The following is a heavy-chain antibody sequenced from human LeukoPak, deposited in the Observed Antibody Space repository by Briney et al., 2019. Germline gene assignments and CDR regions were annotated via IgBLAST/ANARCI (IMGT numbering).Heavy chain of an antibody. Sequence: SVKVSYKASGGTFSSYAISWVRQAPGQGLEWMGGIIPIFGTANYAQKFQGRVTITTDESTSTAYMELSSLRSEDTAVYYCARENEQLGAFDYWGQGTLVTVSS. CDR3: ARENEQLGAFDY. CDR1: GGTFSSYA. CDR2: IIPIFGTA. D-gene: IGHD6-6*01. V-gene: IGHV1-69*05. J-gene: IGHJ4*02.